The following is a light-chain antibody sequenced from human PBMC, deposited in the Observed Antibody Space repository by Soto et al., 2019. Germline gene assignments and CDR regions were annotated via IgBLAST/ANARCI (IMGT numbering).Light chain of an antibody. Sequence: EIVLTQSPGTLSLSPGERATLSCRASQSVSSSYLAWYQQKAGQAPRLLIYGASNRATGIPDRFSGGGSGTDFSLTIRRLEPEDSAVYYCQQYGTSLTWTFGQGTKVEIK. J-gene: IGKJ1*01. CDR2: GAS. V-gene: IGKV3-20*01. CDR1: QSVSSSY. CDR3: QQYGTSLTWT.